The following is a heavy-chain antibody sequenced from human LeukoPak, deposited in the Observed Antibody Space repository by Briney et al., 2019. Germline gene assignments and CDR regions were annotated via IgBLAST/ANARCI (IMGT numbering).Heavy chain of an antibody. V-gene: IGHV4-34*01. CDR2: INHSGST. CDR1: GGSISSYY. D-gene: IGHD3-10*02. Sequence: SETLSLTCTVSGGSISSYYWSWIRQPPGKGLEWIGEINHSGSTNYNPSLKSRVTISVDTSKNQFSLKLRSVTAADTAVYYCAELGITMIGGVWGKGTTVTISS. CDR3: AELGITMIGGV. J-gene: IGHJ6*04.